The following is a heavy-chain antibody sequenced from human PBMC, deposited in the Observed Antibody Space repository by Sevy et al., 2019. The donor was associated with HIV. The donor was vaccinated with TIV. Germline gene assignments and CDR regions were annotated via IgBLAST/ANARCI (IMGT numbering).Heavy chain of an antibody. J-gene: IGHJ5*02. CDR2: ISGSGGST. CDR3: AKVEGYYYGSGSAGLDP. CDR1: GFTFSSYA. V-gene: IGHV3-23*01. D-gene: IGHD3-10*01. Sequence: GGSLRLSCAASGFTFSSYAMSWVRQAPGKGLEWVSAISGSGGSTYYADSVKGRFTISRDNSKNTLYLQMNSLRAEDTAVYYCAKVEGYYYGSGSAGLDPWGQRTLVTVSS.